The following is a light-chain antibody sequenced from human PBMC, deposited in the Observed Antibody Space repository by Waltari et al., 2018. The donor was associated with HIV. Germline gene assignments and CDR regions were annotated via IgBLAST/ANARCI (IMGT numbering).Light chain of an antibody. Sequence: QSALTQPASVSGSPGPSITISCTGTSSVVGSYNLVTWYQQHPGKAPKLMIYEVTQQPSGVSNRFSGSKSGNTASLTISGLQAEDEGDYHCCSYAGTSILVFGGGTKLTVL. J-gene: IGLJ3*02. CDR2: EVT. CDR3: CSYAGTSILV. CDR1: SSVVGSYNL. V-gene: IGLV2-23*02.